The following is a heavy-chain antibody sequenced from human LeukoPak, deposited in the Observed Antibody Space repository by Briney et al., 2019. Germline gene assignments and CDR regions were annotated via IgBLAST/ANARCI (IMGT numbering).Heavy chain of an antibody. Sequence: ASVKVSCKASGYSFTSYGITWVRRAPGQGLEWMGWITTYNGKTNYARNFQTRVTMTTDTSTNTAYMELRSLRSDDTAVYYCARGINYDLLTGYSEGFDFWGQGTPVTVSS. V-gene: IGHV1-18*01. CDR2: ITTYNGKT. CDR3: ARGINYDLLTGYSEGFDF. J-gene: IGHJ4*02. CDR1: GYSFTSYG. D-gene: IGHD3-9*01.